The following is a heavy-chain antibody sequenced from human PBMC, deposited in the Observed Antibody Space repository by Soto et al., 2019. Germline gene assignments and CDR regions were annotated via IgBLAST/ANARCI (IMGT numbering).Heavy chain of an antibody. D-gene: IGHD3-16*02. J-gene: IGHJ4*02. CDR1: GYTFTSYA. CDR3: ARAAYDYIWGSYRSYYFDY. Sequence: QVQLVQSGAEVKKPGASVKVSCKASGYTFTSYAMHWVRQAPGQRLEWMGWINAGNGNTKYSQKFQGRVTITRDTSASTAYMELSSLRSEDTAVYYCARAAYDYIWGSYRSYYFDYWGQGTLVTVSS. V-gene: IGHV1-3*01. CDR2: INAGNGNT.